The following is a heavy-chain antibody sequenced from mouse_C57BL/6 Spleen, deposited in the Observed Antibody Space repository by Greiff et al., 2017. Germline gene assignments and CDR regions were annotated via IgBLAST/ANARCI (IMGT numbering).Heavy chain of an antibody. D-gene: IGHD1-1*01. J-gene: IGHJ2*01. CDR1: GYAFSSYW. CDR3: ARFLDGSSNFDY. Sequence: VQLQQSGAELVKPGASVKLSCKASGYAFSSYWMNWVKQRPGKGLEWIGQIYPGDGDTNYNGKFKGKATLTTDKSSSTAYMQLSSLTSEDSAVYFCARFLDGSSNFDYWGQGTTLTVSS. CDR2: IYPGDGDT. V-gene: IGHV1-80*01.